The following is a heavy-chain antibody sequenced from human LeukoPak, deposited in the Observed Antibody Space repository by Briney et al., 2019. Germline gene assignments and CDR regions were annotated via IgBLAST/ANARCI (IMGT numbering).Heavy chain of an antibody. Sequence: PETLSLTCTVSGGSISSYYWSWIRQPAGKGLEWIGRIYTSGSTNYNPSLKSRVTISVDTSKNQFSLKLSSVTAADTAVYYCAAFPEAAAPGYDYWGQGTLVTVSS. V-gene: IGHV4-4*07. CDR1: GGSISSYY. CDR3: AAFPEAAAPGYDY. D-gene: IGHD6-13*01. J-gene: IGHJ4*02. CDR2: IYTSGST.